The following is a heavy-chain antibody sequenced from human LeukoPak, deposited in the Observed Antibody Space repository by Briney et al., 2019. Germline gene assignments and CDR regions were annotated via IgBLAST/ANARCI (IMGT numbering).Heavy chain of an antibody. CDR3: ARGVDSAIDW. CDR2: ISSSSSYI. J-gene: IGHJ4*02. D-gene: IGHD3-9*01. V-gene: IGHV3-21*01. Sequence: PGGSLRLSCAASGFTFSSYSMNWVRQAPGKGLEWVSSISSSSSYIYYADSVKGRFTISRDNADNALYLQMNSLRGDDTALYYCARGVDSAIDWWGQGTLVTVSS. CDR1: GFTFSSYS.